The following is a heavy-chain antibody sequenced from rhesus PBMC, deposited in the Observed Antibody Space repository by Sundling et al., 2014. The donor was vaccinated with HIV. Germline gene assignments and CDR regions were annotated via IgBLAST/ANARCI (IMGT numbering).Heavy chain of an antibody. Sequence: QVQLQESGPGLVKPSETLSLTCAVSGGSISDNKYWNWIRQPPGKGLEWIGGFYGNNHVTNYNPSLKSRVTISEDTSKNVFSLTMTPLTVADTAVYYCAREIGPFDYWGQGLLVTVS. CDR1: GGSISDNKY. V-gene: IGHV4S9*01. CDR2: FYGNNHVT. CDR3: AREIGPFDY. J-gene: IGHJ4*01.